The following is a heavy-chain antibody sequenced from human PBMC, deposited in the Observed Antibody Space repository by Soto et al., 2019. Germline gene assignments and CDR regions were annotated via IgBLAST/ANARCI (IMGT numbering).Heavy chain of an antibody. V-gene: IGHV3-30-3*01. CDR3: ARDVGGGIGNFYLDL. J-gene: IGHJ4*02. CDR2: ISFDGSNK. CDR1: GFTFSRYA. Sequence: GGSLRLSCADSGFTFSRYAMHWVRQAPGKGLEWMAVISFDGSNKYYADSVKGRFTISRDNPKKTLYLQISSLRAEDTALYYCARDVGGGIGNFYLDLWGQGTLVTVSS. D-gene: IGHD2-15*01.